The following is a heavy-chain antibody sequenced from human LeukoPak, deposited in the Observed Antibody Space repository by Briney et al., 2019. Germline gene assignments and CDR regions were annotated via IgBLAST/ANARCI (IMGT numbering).Heavy chain of an antibody. CDR2: ISGSGGST. CDR1: GFTFSTFA. J-gene: IGHJ3*02. Sequence: GGSLRLSCEASGFTFSTFAMIWVRQPPGKGLEWVSAISGSGGSTYYADSVKGRFTISRDNSKNTLYLQMNSLRAEDTAVYYCAKASNRYYYDSSIGAFDIWGQGTMVTVSS. D-gene: IGHD3-22*01. V-gene: IGHV3-23*01. CDR3: AKASNRYYYDSSIGAFDI.